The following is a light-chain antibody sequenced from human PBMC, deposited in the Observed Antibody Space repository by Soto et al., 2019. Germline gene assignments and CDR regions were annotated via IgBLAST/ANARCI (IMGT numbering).Light chain of an antibody. CDR2: GAS. V-gene: IGKV3-15*01. J-gene: IGKJ4*01. CDR1: QSVSST. CDR3: QQYNNWPLT. Sequence: EIVMAQSPATLSVSPGERATLSCRASQSVSSTLAWYQQKPGQAPWLLIYGASTRATGVPARFSGSGSGTEFTLTISGLQSEDFAVYYCQQYNNWPLTFGGGTKVEI.